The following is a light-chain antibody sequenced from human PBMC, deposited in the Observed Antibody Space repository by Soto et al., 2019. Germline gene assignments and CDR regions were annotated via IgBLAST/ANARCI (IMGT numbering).Light chain of an antibody. V-gene: IGKV3-15*01. CDR3: QQYYNWPRT. J-gene: IGKJ1*01. Sequence: EIVMTQSPATLSVGPGERATPSCRASRSASSNLAWYQHQPGQAPRLLTYGAPPRAPGIPARFSGSGSGTEFTLTISRLQPEDFAVYYCQQYYNWPRTFGQGTKVDIK. CDR2: GAP. CDR1: RSASSN.